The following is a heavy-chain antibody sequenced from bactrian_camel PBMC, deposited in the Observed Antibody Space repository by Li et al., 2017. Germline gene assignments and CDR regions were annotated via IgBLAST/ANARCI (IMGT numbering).Heavy chain of an antibody. J-gene: IGHJ6*01. CDR3: AKGGIDPSGADFGY. CDR2: ISTDGSTA. V-gene: IGHV3-2*01. CDR1: GFTFSNYY. Sequence: QLVESGGGLVQPGGSLRLSCAASGFTFSNYYMSWVRQTPGKGLEWLSSISTDGSTAYDADSLKGRFTISRDNAKNTVYLQMNSLKSEDTALYYCAKGGIDPSGADFGYWGQGTQVTVS.